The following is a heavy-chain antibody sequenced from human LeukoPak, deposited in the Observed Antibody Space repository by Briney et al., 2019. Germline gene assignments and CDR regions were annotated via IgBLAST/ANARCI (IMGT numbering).Heavy chain of an antibody. CDR2: IYYSGST. J-gene: IGHJ3*02. CDR1: GGSISSSSYY. CDR3: AIMSFGVVMGDDAFDI. V-gene: IGHV4-39*07. Sequence: SETLSLTCTVSGGSISSSSYYWGWIRQPPGKGLEWIGSIYYSGSTYYNPSLKSRVTISVDTSKNQFSLKLSSVTAADTAVYYRAIMSFGVVMGDDAFDIWGQGTMVTVSS. D-gene: IGHD3-3*01.